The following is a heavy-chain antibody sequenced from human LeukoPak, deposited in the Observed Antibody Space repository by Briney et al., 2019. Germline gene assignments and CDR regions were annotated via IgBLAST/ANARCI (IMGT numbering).Heavy chain of an antibody. D-gene: IGHD3-16*01. Sequence: GGSLRLSCAASGFTFSSYSMNWVRQAPGKGLEWVSYISSSSSTIYYADSVKGRFTISRDNAKNSLYLQMNSLRAEDTAVYYCARDGVEGLMLHHYYYYYMDVWGKGTTVTVSS. V-gene: IGHV3-48*01. CDR3: ARDGVEGLMLHHYYYYYMDV. CDR2: ISSSSSTI. J-gene: IGHJ6*03. CDR1: GFTFSSYS.